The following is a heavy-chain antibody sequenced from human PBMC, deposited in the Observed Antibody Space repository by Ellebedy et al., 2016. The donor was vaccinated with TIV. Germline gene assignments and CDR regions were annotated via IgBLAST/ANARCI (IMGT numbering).Heavy chain of an antibody. CDR2: ISNTGSRT. V-gene: IGHV3-23*01. J-gene: IGHJ4*02. Sequence: PGGSLRLSCAASGFTFSSYAMSWVRQAPGKGLEWVSTISNTGSRTYYADSVEGRFIISRDNSKKTLYLQMNSLRAEDTAVYYCARERGAFDNWGQGTLVTVSS. CDR1: GFTFSSYA. CDR3: ARERGAFDN.